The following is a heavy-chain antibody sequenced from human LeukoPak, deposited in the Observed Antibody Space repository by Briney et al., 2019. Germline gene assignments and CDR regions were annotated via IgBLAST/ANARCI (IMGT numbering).Heavy chain of an antibody. Sequence: PGGSLRLSCAASGFTFRSYGMHWVRQAPGKGLEWVAIVWYDGNNKYYADSVKGRFTVSRDNSKDTVSLQLNSLRAEDTAVYYCARGSEAAAGAFVYWGQGALVTVPS. CDR1: GFTFRSYG. J-gene: IGHJ4*02. V-gene: IGHV3-33*01. CDR3: ARGSEAAAGAFVY. D-gene: IGHD6-13*01. CDR2: VWYDGNNK.